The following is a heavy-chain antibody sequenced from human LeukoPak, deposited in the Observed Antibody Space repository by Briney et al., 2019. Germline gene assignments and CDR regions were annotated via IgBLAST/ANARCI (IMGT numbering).Heavy chain of an antibody. CDR3: ATYRQVLLPFES. CDR1: GFTSSSYG. Sequence: GGSLRLSCAASGFTSSSYGMYWVRQAPGKGLEWVAFIRYDGSNKYYADSVKGRFTISRDNSKNTLYLQMNSLRAEDTAIYYCATYRQVLLPFESWGQGTLVTVSS. J-gene: IGHJ4*02. V-gene: IGHV3-30*02. CDR2: IRYDGSNK. D-gene: IGHD2/OR15-2a*01.